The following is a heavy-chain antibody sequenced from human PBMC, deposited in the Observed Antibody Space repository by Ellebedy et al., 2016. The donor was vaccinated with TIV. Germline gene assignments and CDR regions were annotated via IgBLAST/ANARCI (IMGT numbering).Heavy chain of an antibody. V-gene: IGHV4-4*07. D-gene: IGHD3-22*01. CDR3: ARDGPQWFDAFDI. CDR1: GVSITSHF. CDR2: IYTGGTT. Sequence: PGGSLRLSCSVSGVSITSHFWSWIRQPAGKGLEWIGRIYTGGTTNYNPSLKSRLTMSLDTSKEQLSLKLNSVTAADTAVYYCARDGPQWFDAFDIWGQGTMVTVSS. J-gene: IGHJ3*02.